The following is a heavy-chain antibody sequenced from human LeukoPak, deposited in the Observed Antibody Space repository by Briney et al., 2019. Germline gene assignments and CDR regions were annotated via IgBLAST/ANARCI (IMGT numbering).Heavy chain of an antibody. CDR2: ISWNSGSI. V-gene: IGHV3-9*01. CDR3: AKDQLWLRGNYYFDY. D-gene: IGHD5-18*01. CDR1: GFTFDDYA. Sequence: QPGGSLRLSCAASGFTFDDYAMHWVRQAPGKGLEWVSGISWNSGSIGYADSVKGRYTISRDNAKNSLYLQMNSLRAEDTALYYCAKDQLWLRGNYYFDYWGQGTLVTVSS. J-gene: IGHJ4*02.